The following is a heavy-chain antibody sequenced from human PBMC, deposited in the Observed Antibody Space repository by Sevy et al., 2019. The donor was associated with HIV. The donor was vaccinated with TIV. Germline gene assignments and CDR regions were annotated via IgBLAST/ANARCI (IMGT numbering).Heavy chain of an antibody. V-gene: IGHV1-18*01. Sequence: ASVKVSCKASGYTFTSYGISWVRQAPGQGLEWMGWISAYNGNTNYAQKLQGRVTMTTDTSTGTAYMELRSLRSDDTAVDYCAGCYYCDSSGYPEWEYFQHWGQGTLVNVSS. CDR3: AGCYYCDSSGYPEWEYFQH. CDR2: ISAYNGNT. CDR1: GYTFTSYG. J-gene: IGHJ1*01. D-gene: IGHD3-22*01.